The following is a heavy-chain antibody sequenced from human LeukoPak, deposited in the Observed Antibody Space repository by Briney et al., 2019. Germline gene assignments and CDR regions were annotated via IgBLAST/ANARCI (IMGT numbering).Heavy chain of an antibody. V-gene: IGHV1-18*01. CDR2: ISGYNGHT. D-gene: IGHD3-22*01. CDR1: GYTFSRYG. CDR3: ARVVYYYDSSGYYDAFDI. Sequence: ASVKVSCKASGYTFSRYGISWVRQAPGQGLEWMGWISGYNGHTKYAQKVQGRVTMSTDTSTSTVYMELRSLRSDDTAVYYCARVVYYYDSSGYYDAFDIWGQGTMVTVSS. J-gene: IGHJ3*02.